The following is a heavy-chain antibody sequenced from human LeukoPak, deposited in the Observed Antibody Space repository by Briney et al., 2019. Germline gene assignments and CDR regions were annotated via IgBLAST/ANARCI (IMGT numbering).Heavy chain of an antibody. J-gene: IGHJ4*02. V-gene: IGHV4-34*01. Sequence: PSETLSLTCALYDGSFTYYYWTWIRQPPGKGLEWIGEINHAGTTDYNPSLKSRVTISVDTSKNQFSLKLNSVTAADTAVYYCARLNLEYFYSSGPNDYWGQGTLVTVSS. D-gene: IGHD3-10*01. CDR3: ARLNLEYFYSSGPNDY. CDR2: INHAGTT. CDR1: DGSFTYYY.